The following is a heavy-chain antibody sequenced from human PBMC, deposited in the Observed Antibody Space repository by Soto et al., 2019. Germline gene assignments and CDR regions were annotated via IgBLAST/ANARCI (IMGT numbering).Heavy chain of an antibody. V-gene: IGHV4-31*03. Sequence: SETLSLTCTVSGGSISSGGYYWSWIRQHPGKGLEWIGYIYYSGSTYYNPSLKSRVTISVDTSKNQFSLKLSSVTAADTAVYYCARYNWNYVRYFDYWGQGTLVTVSS. CDR2: IYYSGST. J-gene: IGHJ4*02. D-gene: IGHD1-7*01. CDR1: GGSISSGGYY. CDR3: ARYNWNYVRYFDY.